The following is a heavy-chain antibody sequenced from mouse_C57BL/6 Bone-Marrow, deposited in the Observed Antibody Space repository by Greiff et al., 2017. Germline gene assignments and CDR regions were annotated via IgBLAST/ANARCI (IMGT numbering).Heavy chain of an antibody. J-gene: IGHJ2*01. CDR2: IYPRSGNT. CDR1: GYTFTSYG. Sequence: VQLQQSGAELARPGASVKLSCKASGYTFTSYGISWVKQRTGQGLECIGEIYPRSGNTYYNEKFKGKATLTADNSSSTAYTELRSLTLAYAAVYFCSRLGRDFDYWGQGTTLTVSS. CDR3: SRLGRDFDY. D-gene: IGHD4-1*01. V-gene: IGHV1-81*01.